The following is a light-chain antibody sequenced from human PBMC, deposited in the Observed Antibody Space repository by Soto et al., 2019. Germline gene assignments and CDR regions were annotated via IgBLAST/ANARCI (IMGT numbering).Light chain of an antibody. J-gene: IGKJ1*01. CDR3: LQRNNWPPWT. Sequence: EIVLTQSPGTLSLSPGERATPSCRASQSVSSSYLAWYQQKPGQAPRLLLYGASSRATGIPDRFSGSGSGTDFTLTISGLEPEDFALYYCLQRNNWPPWTFGQGTKVDIK. CDR2: GAS. V-gene: IGKV3D-20*02. CDR1: QSVSSSY.